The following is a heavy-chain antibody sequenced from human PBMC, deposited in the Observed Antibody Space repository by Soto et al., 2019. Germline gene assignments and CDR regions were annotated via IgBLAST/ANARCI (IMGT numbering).Heavy chain of an antibody. CDR2: IYYSGST. V-gene: IGHV4-59*01. Sequence: SETLSLTCTVSGGSISSYYWSWIRQPPGKGLEWIGYIYYSGSTNYNPSLKSRVTISVDTSKNQFSLKLSSVTAADTAVYYCARGGKDTYYDFWSGYPYYGMDVWGQGTTVTVSS. D-gene: IGHD3-3*01. CDR3: ARGGKDTYYDFWSGYPYYGMDV. J-gene: IGHJ6*02. CDR1: GGSISSYY.